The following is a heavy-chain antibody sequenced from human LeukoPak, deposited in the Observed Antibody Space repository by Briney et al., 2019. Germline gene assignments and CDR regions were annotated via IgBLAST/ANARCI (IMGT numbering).Heavy chain of an antibody. J-gene: IGHJ4*02. CDR2: ISSSSSYI. CDR1: GFTFSSYS. Sequence: GGSLRLSCAASGFTFSSYSMNWVRQAPGKGLEWASSISSSSSYIYYADSVKGRFTISRDNAKNSLYLQMNSLRAEDTAVYYCASSPAVAGTGRGQGTLVTVSS. D-gene: IGHD6-19*01. CDR3: ASSPAVAGTG. V-gene: IGHV3-21*01.